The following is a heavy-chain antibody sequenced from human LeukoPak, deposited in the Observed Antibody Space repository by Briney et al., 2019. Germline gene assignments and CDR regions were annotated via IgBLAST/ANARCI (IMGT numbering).Heavy chain of an antibody. CDR3: ARGRIIRGYFDY. J-gene: IGHJ4*02. V-gene: IGHV3-74*01. CDR1: GFTFTNYW. D-gene: IGHD2/OR15-2a*01. Sequence: AGGSLRLSCAASGFTFTNYWMHWVRHAPGKGLVWVSRLNNDGSTSSYADFVKGRFTISRDNAKNSLYLQMNSLRAEDTALYYCARGRIIRGYFDYWGQGTLVTVSS. CDR2: LNNDGSTS.